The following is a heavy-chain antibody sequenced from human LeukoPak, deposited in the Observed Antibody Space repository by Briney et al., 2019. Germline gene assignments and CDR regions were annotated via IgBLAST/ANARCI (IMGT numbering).Heavy chain of an antibody. J-gene: IGHJ4*02. Sequence: GGSLRLSCAASRFTFSSYAMSWVRQAPGKGLEWVSAISGSGGNTHYADSVKGRFTISRDNSKNTLYLQMNSLRAEDTAVYYCAHGSMYQLDYWGQGTLVTVSS. V-gene: IGHV3-23*01. CDR2: ISGSGGNT. D-gene: IGHD2-2*01. CDR3: AHGSMYQLDY. CDR1: RFTFSSYA.